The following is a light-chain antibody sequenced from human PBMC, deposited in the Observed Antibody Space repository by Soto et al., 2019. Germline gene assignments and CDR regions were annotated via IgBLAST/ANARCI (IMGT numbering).Light chain of an antibody. CDR2: GDS. CDR1: SSNIGAGYN. V-gene: IGLV1-40*01. J-gene: IGLJ7*01. CDR3: QSYDSSLRGWL. Sequence: QSVLTQPPSVSGAPGQRVTISCTGSSSNIGAGYNVYWYQQVPGTAPKLLIYGDSNRPSGVPDRFSGSKSGSSASLSITGRQAEDEADYYCQSYDSSLRGWLFGGGTQLTVL.